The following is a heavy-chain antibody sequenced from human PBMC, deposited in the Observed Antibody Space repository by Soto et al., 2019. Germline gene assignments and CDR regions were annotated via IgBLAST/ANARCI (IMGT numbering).Heavy chain of an antibody. Sequence: SETLSLTCAVYGGSFSGYYWSWIRQPPGKGLEWIGEINHSGSTDYNPSLKSRVTISVDTSKNQFSLKLSSVTAADTAVYYCATTRGGVAAKRFDYWGQGTLVTVSS. CDR2: INHSGST. CDR3: ATTRGGVAAKRFDY. V-gene: IGHV4-34*01. J-gene: IGHJ4*02. CDR1: GGSFSGYY. D-gene: IGHD2-15*01.